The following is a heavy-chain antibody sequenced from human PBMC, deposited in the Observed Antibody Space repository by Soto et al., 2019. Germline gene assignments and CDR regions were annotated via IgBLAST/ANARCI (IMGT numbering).Heavy chain of an antibody. D-gene: IGHD2-8*01. CDR1: GGSVNSGGYS. CDR2: ISPSGSP. Sequence: PSETLSLTCSVSGGSVNSGGYSWSWIRQPPGKGLEWIGFISPSGSPAYNPSLKSRVTISADRSNNQISLEISSVTAADTAVYYCTRGVLAWGPGTLVTVSS. V-gene: IGHV4-30-2*01. CDR3: TRGVLA. J-gene: IGHJ5*02.